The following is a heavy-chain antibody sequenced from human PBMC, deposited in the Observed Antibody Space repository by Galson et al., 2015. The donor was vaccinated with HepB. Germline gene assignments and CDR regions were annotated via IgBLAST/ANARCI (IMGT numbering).Heavy chain of an antibody. CDR2: ISARSGST. V-gene: IGHV3-23*01. D-gene: IGHD3-16*02. J-gene: IGHJ4*02. CDR1: GFTFSSYD. Sequence: SLRLSCAASGFTFSSYDMSWVRQAPGKGLEWVSLISARSGSTQYADSVKGRFTISRAISKSTLYLQMNSLRAEDTAVYYCAKSLHLWKLSLSRTYSPFDSWGQGTLVTVSS. CDR3: AKSLHLWKLSLSRTYSPFDS.